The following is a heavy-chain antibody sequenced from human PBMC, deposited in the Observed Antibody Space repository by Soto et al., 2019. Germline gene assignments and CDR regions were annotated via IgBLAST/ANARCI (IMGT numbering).Heavy chain of an antibody. CDR1: GYTFTSYA. J-gene: IGHJ6*02. D-gene: IGHD6-13*01. CDR3: ARDQNWQLYYYYGMDV. CDR2: INAGNGNT. V-gene: IGHV1-3*01. Sequence: ASVKVSCKASGYTFTSYAMHWVRQAPGQRLEWMGWINAGNGNTKYSQKFQGRVTITRDTSASTAYMELSSLRSEDTAVYYCARDQNWQLYYYYGMDVWGQGTTVTVSS.